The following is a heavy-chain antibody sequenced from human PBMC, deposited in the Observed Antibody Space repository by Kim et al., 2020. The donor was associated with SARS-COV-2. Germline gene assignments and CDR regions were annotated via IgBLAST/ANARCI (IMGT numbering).Heavy chain of an antibody. Sequence: SETLSLTCAGYGGSFSGYYWSWIRQPPGKGLEWIGEVNHSGSTNYNPSLKSRVTISVDTSKNQFSLKLSSVTAADTAVYYCARLPPPNILGSGGPLRYM. J-gene: IGHJ6*03. CDR2: VNHSGST. CDR3: ARLPPPNILGSGGPLRYM. CDR1: GGSFSGYY. D-gene: IGHD3-10*01. V-gene: IGHV4-34*01.